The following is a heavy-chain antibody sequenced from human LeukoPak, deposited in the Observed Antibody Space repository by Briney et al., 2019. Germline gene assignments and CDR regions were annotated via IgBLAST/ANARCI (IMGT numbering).Heavy chain of an antibody. D-gene: IGHD4-17*01. CDR3: ARLDGTTVTTGAATQYYYYGMDV. V-gene: IGHV4-39*01. J-gene: IGHJ6*02. CDR1: GGSISSSSYY. CDR2: IYYSGST. Sequence: PSETLSLTCTVSGGSISSSSYYWGWIRQPPGKGLEWIGRIYYSGSTYYNPSLKSRVTISVDTSKNQFSLKLSSVTAADTAVYYCARLDGTTVTTGAATQYYYYGMDVWGQGTTVTVSS.